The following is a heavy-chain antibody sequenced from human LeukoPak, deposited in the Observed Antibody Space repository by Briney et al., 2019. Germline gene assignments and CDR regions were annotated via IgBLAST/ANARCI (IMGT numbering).Heavy chain of an antibody. CDR1: GFTFGNYA. Sequence: GGSLRLSCAASGFTFGNYAMNWVRQAPGKGLEWVSSIASDGDTFHADSVKGRFTISRDISKNTLYLQMNSLRADDSAVYFCAREAYRHLGLHNWGQGTLVTVSS. D-gene: IGHD2-21*01. CDR2: IASDGDT. V-gene: IGHV3-23*01. CDR3: AREAYRHLGLHN. J-gene: IGHJ4*02.